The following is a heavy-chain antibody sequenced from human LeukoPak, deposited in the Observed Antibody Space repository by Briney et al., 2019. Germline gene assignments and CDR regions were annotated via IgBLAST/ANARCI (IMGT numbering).Heavy chain of an antibody. CDR1: GGSISSYY. CDR2: IYTSGST. V-gene: IGHV4-4*07. CDR3: ARDSPRAAGRNWFDP. J-gene: IGHJ5*02. D-gene: IGHD6-13*01. Sequence: PSETPSLTCTVSGGSISSYYWSWIRQPAGKGLEWIGRIYTSGSTNYNPSLKSRVTMSVDTSKNQFSLKLSSVTAADTAVYYCARDSPRAAGRNWFDPWGQGTLVTVSS.